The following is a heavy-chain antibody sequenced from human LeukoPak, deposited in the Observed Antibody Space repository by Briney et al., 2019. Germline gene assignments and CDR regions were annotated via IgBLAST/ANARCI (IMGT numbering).Heavy chain of an antibody. V-gene: IGHV1-18*01. J-gene: IGHJ4*02. CDR2: ISPYNGNT. CDR3: ARDRASGIVDY. CDR1: GYTFTSYV. Sequence: ASVKVSCKASGYTFTSYVINWVRQAPGQGLEWMGWISPYNGNTNYAQKLQGTVTMTTDTSTSTAYMELRSLRSDNTAVYYCARDRASGIVDYWGQGTLVTVSS. D-gene: IGHD6-13*01.